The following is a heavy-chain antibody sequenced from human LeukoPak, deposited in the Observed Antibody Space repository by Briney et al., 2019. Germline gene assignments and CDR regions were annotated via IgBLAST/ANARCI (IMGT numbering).Heavy chain of an antibody. V-gene: IGHV1-2*02. Sequence: ASVKVSCKASGYTFTGYYMHWVRQAPGQGLEWMGWINPNSGGTNYAQKFQGRVTMTRDTSISTAYMELSRLRSDDTAVYYCASDLFCSSTSCYGGTDNWFDPWGQGTLVTVSS. D-gene: IGHD2-2*01. CDR1: GYTFTGYY. CDR3: ASDLFCSSTSCYGGTDNWFDP. CDR2: INPNSGGT. J-gene: IGHJ5*02.